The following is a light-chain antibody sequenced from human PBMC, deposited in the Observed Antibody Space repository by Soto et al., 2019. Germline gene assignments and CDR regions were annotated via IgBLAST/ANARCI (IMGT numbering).Light chain of an antibody. J-gene: IGKJ5*01. CDR3: QQYNNWPLT. CDR1: QSVSSN. Sequence: EIVMTQSPATLSVSPGERATLSCRASQSVSSNLAWYQQNPGQAPRLLIHGASTRATGIPARFSGSGSGTECTLTISSLQSEDFAVYYCQQYNNWPLTFGQGTRLEIK. CDR2: GAS. V-gene: IGKV3-15*01.